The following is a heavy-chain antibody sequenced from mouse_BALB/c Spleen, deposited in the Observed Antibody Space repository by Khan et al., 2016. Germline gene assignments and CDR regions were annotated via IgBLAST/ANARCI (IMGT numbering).Heavy chain of an antibody. V-gene: IGHV3-2*02. CDR2: ISYSGST. D-gene: IGHD1-1*01. Sequence: EVQLQESGPGLVKPSQSLSLTCTVTGYSITSDYAWNWIRQFPGNKLEWMDYISYSGSTSYNPSLKSRISITRYTSKNQLFLQLNAVTTEDTATYYCARSLVAARYFDVWGAGTSVSVSS. CDR1: GYSITSDYA. CDR3: ARSLVAARYFDV. J-gene: IGHJ1*01.